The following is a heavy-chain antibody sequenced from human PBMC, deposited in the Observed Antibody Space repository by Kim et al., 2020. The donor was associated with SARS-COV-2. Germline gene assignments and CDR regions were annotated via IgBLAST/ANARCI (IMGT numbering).Heavy chain of an antibody. D-gene: IGHD2-2*01. CDR3: ARGAGGIVVVPAAVDAFDI. CDR1: GGSISSYY. V-gene: IGHV4-59*01. Sequence: SETLSLTCTVSGGSISSYYWSWIRQPPGKGLEWIGYIYYSGSTNYNPSLKSRVTISVDTSKNQFSLKLSSVTAADTAVYYCARGAGGIVVVPAAVDAFDIWGQGTMVTVSS. J-gene: IGHJ3*02. CDR2: IYYSGST.